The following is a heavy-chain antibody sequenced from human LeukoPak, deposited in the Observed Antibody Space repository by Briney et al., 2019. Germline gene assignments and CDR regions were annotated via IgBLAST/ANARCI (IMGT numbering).Heavy chain of an antibody. Sequence: GGSLRLSCAASGFTYSSYAMSWVRQAPGKGLEWVSAISGSGGSTYYADSVKGRFTISRDNSKNTLYLQMNSLRAEDTAVYYCARVLGDYYDYYYMDVWGKGTTVTVSS. D-gene: IGHD2-21*02. CDR2: ISGSGGST. J-gene: IGHJ6*03. CDR1: GFTYSSYA. CDR3: ARVLGDYYDYYYMDV. V-gene: IGHV3-23*01.